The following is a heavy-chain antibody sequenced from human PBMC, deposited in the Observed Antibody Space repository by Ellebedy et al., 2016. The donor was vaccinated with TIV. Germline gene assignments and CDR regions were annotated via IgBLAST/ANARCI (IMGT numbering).Heavy chain of an antibody. CDR3: AAGNDGGWFDP. J-gene: IGHJ5*02. D-gene: IGHD1-1*01. V-gene: IGHV1-18*01. CDR1: GYTFTSYG. CDR2: ISAYNGNT. Sequence: AASVQVSCKASGYTFTSYGISWVRQAPGPGLEWKGWISAYNGNTYYVQKLQGRVTITADKSTSIAYMELSSLRSEDTAVYYCAAGNDGGWFDPWGQGTLVTVSS.